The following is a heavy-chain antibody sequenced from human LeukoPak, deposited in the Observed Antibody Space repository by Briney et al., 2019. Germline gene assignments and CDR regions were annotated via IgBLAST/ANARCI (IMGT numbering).Heavy chain of an antibody. D-gene: IGHD3-10*01. V-gene: IGHV4-34*01. CDR1: GGSISSYY. Sequence: SETLSLTCTVSGGSISSYYWSWIRQPPGKGLEWIGEINHSGSTNYNPSLKSRVTISVDTSKNQFSLKLSSVTAADTAVYYCAREGGRRGIDYWGQGTLVTVSS. CDR2: INHSGST. CDR3: AREGGRRGIDY. J-gene: IGHJ4*02.